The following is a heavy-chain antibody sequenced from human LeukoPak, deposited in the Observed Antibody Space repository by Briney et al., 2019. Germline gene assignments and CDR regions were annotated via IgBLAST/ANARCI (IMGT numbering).Heavy chain of an antibody. V-gene: IGHV3-48*01. CDR3: ARGGGFCGSTSCYGIDS. Sequence: PGGSLRLSCAASGFPFSSYSMHWVRQAPGKGLEWLSYISSSSTTIYNADSVRGRSTISRDNAKNSLFLQMNSLRAEDTAVYSCARGGGFCGSTSCYGIDSWGQGTLVTVSS. J-gene: IGHJ4*02. CDR1: GFPFSSYS. D-gene: IGHD2-2*01. CDR2: ISSSSTTI.